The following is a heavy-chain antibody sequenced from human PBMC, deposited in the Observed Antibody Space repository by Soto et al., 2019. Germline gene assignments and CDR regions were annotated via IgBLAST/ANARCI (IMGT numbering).Heavy chain of an antibody. CDR2: IYYSGST. CDR1: GGSISSGDYY. CDR3: ARFTSGPGGGGFDP. J-gene: IGHJ5*02. D-gene: IGHD2-21*01. V-gene: IGHV4-30-4*01. Sequence: SETLSLTCTVSGGSISSGDYYWSWIRQPPGKGLEWIGYIYYSGSTYYNPSLKSRVNISVDTSKNQFSLKLSSLTAADTAVYYCARFTSGPGGGGFDPWGQGTLVTVSS.